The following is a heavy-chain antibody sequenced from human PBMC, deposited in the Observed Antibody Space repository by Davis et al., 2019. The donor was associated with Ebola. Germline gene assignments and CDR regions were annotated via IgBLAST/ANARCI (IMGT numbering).Heavy chain of an antibody. D-gene: IGHD2-15*01. V-gene: IGHV3-7*01. J-gene: IGHJ6*02. CDR1: GGSISSGGYY. Sequence: ETLSLTCTVSGGSISSGGYYWSWVRQAPGKGLEWVANIKQDGSEKYYVDSVKGRFTISRDNAKNSLYLQMNSLRAEDTAVYYCARDEFSFRRYCSGGSCYGMDVWGQGTTVTVSS. CDR2: IKQDGSEK. CDR3: ARDEFSFRRYCSGGSCYGMDV.